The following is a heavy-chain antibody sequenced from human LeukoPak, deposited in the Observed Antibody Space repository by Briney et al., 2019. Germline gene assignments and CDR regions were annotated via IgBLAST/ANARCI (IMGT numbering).Heavy chain of an antibody. Sequence: PSETLSLTCTVSGGSISSSSYYWGWIRQPPGKGLEWIGEINHSGSTNYNPSLKSRVTISVDTSKNQFSLKLSSVTAADTAVYYCARLNGWRDYWGQGTLVTVSS. CDR2: INHSGST. V-gene: IGHV4-39*07. CDR1: GGSISSSSYY. D-gene: IGHD6-19*01. CDR3: ARLNGWRDY. J-gene: IGHJ4*02.